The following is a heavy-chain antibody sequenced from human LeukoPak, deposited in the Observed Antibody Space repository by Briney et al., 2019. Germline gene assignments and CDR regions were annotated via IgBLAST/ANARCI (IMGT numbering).Heavy chain of an antibody. V-gene: IGHV2-5*02. D-gene: IGHD6-13*01. Sequence: ESGPTLVNPTPTLTLTCTFSGFSLSNSGAGVGWIRQPPGKPLEWLALIYWDDDKRYSPSLKSRLNITKDTSKTQVVLTMTNMAPVDTATYYCAQGGYRFDYWGQGTLVTVSS. CDR1: GFSLSNSGAG. CDR3: AQGGYRFDY. CDR2: IYWDDDK. J-gene: IGHJ4*02.